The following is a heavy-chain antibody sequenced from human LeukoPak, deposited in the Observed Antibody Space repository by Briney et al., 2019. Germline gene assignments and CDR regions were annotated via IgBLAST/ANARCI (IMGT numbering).Heavy chain of an antibody. V-gene: IGHV3-23*01. Sequence: GGSLRLSCAASGFTFSSYDMSWVRQAPGKGLEWVSAISGSGGSTYYADSVKGRFTISRDNSKNTLYLQMNSLRAEDTAVYYCAKDQGYPLGFDYWGQGTLVTVSS. CDR2: ISGSGGST. D-gene: IGHD5-12*01. CDR1: GFTFSSYD. J-gene: IGHJ4*02. CDR3: AKDQGYPLGFDY.